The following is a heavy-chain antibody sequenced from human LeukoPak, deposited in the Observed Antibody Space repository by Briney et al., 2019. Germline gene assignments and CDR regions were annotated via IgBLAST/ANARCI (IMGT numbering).Heavy chain of an antibody. Sequence: PSETLSLTCAVSGGSFSGYYWSWIRQPPGKGLEWIGEINHSGSTNYNPSLKSRVTISVDTSKNQFSLKLSSVTAADTAVYYCARTDFWSGYYNWFDPWGQGTLVTVSS. V-gene: IGHV4-34*01. CDR2: INHSGST. CDR1: GGSFSGYY. D-gene: IGHD3-3*01. J-gene: IGHJ5*02. CDR3: ARTDFWSGYYNWFDP.